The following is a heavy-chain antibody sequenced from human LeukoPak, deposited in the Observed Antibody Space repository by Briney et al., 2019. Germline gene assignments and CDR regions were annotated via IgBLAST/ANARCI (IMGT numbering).Heavy chain of an antibody. J-gene: IGHJ4*02. CDR2: ISWNSGSI. CDR1: GFTFDDYA. D-gene: IGHD6-13*01. Sequence: GGSLRLSCAASGFTFDDYAMHWVRQAPGKGLEWVSGISWNSGSIGYADSVKGRFTTSRDNAKNSLYLQMNSLRAEDTALYYCAKVLIAAAGTGFDYWGQGTLVTVSS. CDR3: AKVLIAAAGTGFDY. V-gene: IGHV3-9*01.